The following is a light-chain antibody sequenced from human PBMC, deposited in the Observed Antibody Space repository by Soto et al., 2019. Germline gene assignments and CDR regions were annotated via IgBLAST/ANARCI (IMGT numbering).Light chain of an antibody. CDR2: AAS. Sequence: AIRMTQSPSSLSASTGVRVTITCRARQSISSYLAWYQQKPGKAPKLLIYAASNLQSGVPSRFSGSGSGTVFTLTISCLQSEDFATYYCQQYYSYSYTFGQGTKLEIK. J-gene: IGKJ2*01. CDR1: QSISSY. V-gene: IGKV1-8*01. CDR3: QQYYSYSYT.